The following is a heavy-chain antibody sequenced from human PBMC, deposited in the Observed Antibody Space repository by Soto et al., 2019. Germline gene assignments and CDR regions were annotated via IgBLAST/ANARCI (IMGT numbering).Heavy chain of an antibody. CDR3: ARCIAVAGALGCDFGY. CDR2: IKQDGSEK. D-gene: IGHD6-19*01. J-gene: IGHJ4*02. V-gene: IGHV3-7*01. Sequence: EVQLVESGGGLVQPGGSLRLSCAASGFTFSSYWMSWVRQAPGKGLEWVANIKQDGSEKYYVDSVKGRFTISRDNAKNSLYLQMNSLRAEDTAVYYCARCIAVAGALGCDFGYWGQGTLVAVSS. CDR1: GFTFSSYW.